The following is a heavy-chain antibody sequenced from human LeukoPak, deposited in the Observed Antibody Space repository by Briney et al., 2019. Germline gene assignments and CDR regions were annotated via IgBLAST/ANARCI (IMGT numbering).Heavy chain of an antibody. CDR1: GFTFSSYS. CDR2: ISSSSSYI. D-gene: IGHD3-22*01. Sequence: GGSLRLSCAASGFTFSSYSMNWVRQAPGKGLEWVSSISSSSSYIYYADSVKGRFTISRDNAKNSLYLQMNSLRAEDTAVYYCARDSAAEYYDSSTYNSLFDYWGQGTLVTVSS. CDR3: ARDSAAEYYDSSTYNSLFDY. V-gene: IGHV3-21*01. J-gene: IGHJ4*02.